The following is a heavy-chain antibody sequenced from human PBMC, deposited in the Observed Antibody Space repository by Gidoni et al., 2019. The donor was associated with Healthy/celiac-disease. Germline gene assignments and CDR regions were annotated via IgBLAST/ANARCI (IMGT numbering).Heavy chain of an antibody. CDR2: ISSSSSYI. J-gene: IGHJ4*02. V-gene: IGHV3-21*01. D-gene: IGHD3-22*01. CDR1: GFTFSSYS. CDR3: ARDRGSSGYYFN. Sequence: EVQLVESGGGLVKPGGSLRLSCAASGFTFSSYSMNWVRQAPGKGLECVSSISSSSSYIYYADSVKGRFTISRDNAKNSLYLQMNSLRAEDTAVYYCARDRGSSGYYFNWGQGTLVTVSS.